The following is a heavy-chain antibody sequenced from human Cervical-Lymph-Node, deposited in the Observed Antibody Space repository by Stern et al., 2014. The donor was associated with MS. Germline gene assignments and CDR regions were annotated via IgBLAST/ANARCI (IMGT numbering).Heavy chain of an antibody. CDR2: ISNEGTTT. Sequence: EVQLVESGGGIVQPGGSLRLSCAASGFTFSSHWIHWVRQVPGKGLVWVSFISNEGTTTSYADSVKGRFTISRDNAKYTMYLQMNSLRVDDTAIYYCARGGAGAIDYWGQGTLVTVSS. CDR1: GFTFSSHW. CDR3: ARGGAGAIDY. V-gene: IGHV3-74*02. D-gene: IGHD1-26*01. J-gene: IGHJ4*02.